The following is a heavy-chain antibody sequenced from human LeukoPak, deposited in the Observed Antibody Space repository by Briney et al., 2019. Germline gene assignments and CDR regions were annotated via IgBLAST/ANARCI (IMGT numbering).Heavy chain of an antibody. V-gene: IGHV3-64*01. D-gene: IGHD1-26*01. CDR2: ISSNGGST. Sequence: GRSPRLSCAASGFTFSSYAMHWVRQAPGKGLEYVSAISSNGGSTYYANSVKGRFTISRDNSKNTLYLQMGSLRAEDMAVYYCARDLIVGATGDYWGQGTLVTVSS. CDR1: GFTFSSYA. J-gene: IGHJ4*02. CDR3: ARDLIVGATGDY.